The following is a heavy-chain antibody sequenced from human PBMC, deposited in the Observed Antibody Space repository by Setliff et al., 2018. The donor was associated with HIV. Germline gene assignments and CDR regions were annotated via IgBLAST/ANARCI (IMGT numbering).Heavy chain of an antibody. V-gene: IGHV4-38-2*01. CDR1: GSSISSGYS. Sequence: PSETLSLTCAVSGSSISSGYSWGWIRQPPGKGLEWIGSIHHGGSTYYSPSLKSRVTISLEPSKNQFSLKLSSVTAADTAVYYCARVVYNSSGYYYLGAFDIWGQGTMVTVSS. D-gene: IGHD3-22*01. CDR2: IHHGGST. CDR3: ARVVYNSSGYYYLGAFDI. J-gene: IGHJ3*02.